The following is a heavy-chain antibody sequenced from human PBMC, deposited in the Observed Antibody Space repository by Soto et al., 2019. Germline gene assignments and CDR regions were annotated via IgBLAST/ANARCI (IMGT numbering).Heavy chain of an antibody. CDR2: MNPNRGNT. D-gene: IGHD3-16*01. Sequence: QVQLVQSGAEVKKPGASVKVSCKASGYTFTSYDINWVRQAAGQGLEWMGWMNPNRGNTGYEQKFQGRVTMTRNTSISTAYMELSSLRSEDTAVYFCARELTSRALDYWGQGTLVTVSS. V-gene: IGHV1-8*01. CDR3: ARELTSRALDY. J-gene: IGHJ4*02. CDR1: GYTFTSYD.